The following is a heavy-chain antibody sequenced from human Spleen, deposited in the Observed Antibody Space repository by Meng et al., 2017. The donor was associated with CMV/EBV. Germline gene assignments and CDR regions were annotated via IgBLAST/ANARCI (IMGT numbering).Heavy chain of an antibody. V-gene: IGHV3-30-3*01. Sequence: GFNFNGNAMHWVGQATGKGLEWVAVISYDGSNKYYADSVKRRFTIYRDNSKNTLYLQMNSLRAEDTAVYYCARGRDRGYSYGYEFDYWGQGTLVTVSS. D-gene: IGHD5-18*01. J-gene: IGHJ4*02. CDR3: ARGRDRGYSYGYEFDY. CDR1: GFNFNGNA. CDR2: ISYDGSNK.